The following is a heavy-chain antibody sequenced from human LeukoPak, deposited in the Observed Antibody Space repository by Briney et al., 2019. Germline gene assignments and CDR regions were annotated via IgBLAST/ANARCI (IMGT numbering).Heavy chain of an antibody. V-gene: IGHV6-1*01. Sequence: SQTLSLTCAISGDSVSSDSATWTWIRQSPSRGLEWLGRTYYRSKWYNDYAVSVKSRITINPDTSKNQFSLQLNSVTPEDTAVYYCTRGSSSNSWYFDYWGQGTLVTVSS. CDR2: TYYRSKWYN. J-gene: IGHJ4*02. CDR1: GDSVSSDSAT. CDR3: TRGSSSNSWYFDY. D-gene: IGHD6-13*01.